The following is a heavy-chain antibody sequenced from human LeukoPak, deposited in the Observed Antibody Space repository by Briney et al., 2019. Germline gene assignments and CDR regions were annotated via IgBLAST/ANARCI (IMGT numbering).Heavy chain of an antibody. Sequence: SETLSLTCAVSGGSISSGGYYWSWIRQHPGKGLEWIGYIYYSGSTYYNPSLKSRVTISVDTSKNQFSLKLSSVTAADTAVYYCARDAAAGFDYWGQGTLVTVSS. V-gene: IGHV4-31*11. D-gene: IGHD6-13*01. CDR3: ARDAAAGFDY. CDR1: GGSISSGGYY. J-gene: IGHJ4*02. CDR2: IYYSGST.